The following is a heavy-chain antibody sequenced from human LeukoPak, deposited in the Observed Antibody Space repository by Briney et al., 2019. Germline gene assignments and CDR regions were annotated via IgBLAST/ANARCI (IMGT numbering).Heavy chain of an antibody. CDR2: IYYSGST. V-gene: IGHV4-31*03. CDR3: ARDRYFYDSSGYYYYFDY. J-gene: IGHJ4*02. CDR1: GGSLSSGGYY. D-gene: IGHD3-22*01. Sequence: SETLSLTCPVSGGSLSSGGYYWSWIRQHPGKGLEWIGYIYYSGSTYYNPSLKSRVTISVDTSKNQFSLKLSSVTAADTAVYYCARDRYFYDSSGYYYYFDYWGQGTLVTVSS.